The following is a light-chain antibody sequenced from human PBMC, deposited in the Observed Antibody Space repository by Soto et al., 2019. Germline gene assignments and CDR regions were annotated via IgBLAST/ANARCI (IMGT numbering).Light chain of an antibody. CDR1: ERINTY. V-gene: IGKV3-15*01. Sequence: MTQSPSSVSASVGDRVTITCRASERINTYLAWYQQRPGQAPRVVIYGASTRATGIPARFSGSGSGTEFTLTISSLQSEDFAVYYCQQYNNWPPWTFGQGTKVDIK. CDR2: GAS. CDR3: QQYNNWPPWT. J-gene: IGKJ1*01.